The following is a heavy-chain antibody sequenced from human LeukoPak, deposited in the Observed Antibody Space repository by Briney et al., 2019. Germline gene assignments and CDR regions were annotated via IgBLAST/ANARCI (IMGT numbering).Heavy chain of an antibody. Sequence: ASVKVSCKASGYTFTSYYMHWVRQAPGQGLEWMGIINPSGGSTSYAQKFQGRVTMTRDTSTSTAYMELSSLRSEDTAVYYCARSRRITIFGVVIPRGWFDPWGQGTLVTVSS. CDR3: ARSRRITIFGVVIPRGWFDP. D-gene: IGHD3-3*01. CDR2: INPSGGST. V-gene: IGHV1-46*01. J-gene: IGHJ5*02. CDR1: GYTFTSYY.